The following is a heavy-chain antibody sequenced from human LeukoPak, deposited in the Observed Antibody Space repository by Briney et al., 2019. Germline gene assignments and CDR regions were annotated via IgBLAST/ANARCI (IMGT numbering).Heavy chain of an antibody. D-gene: IGHD3-22*01. CDR2: ISYDGRNK. J-gene: IGHJ4*02. Sequence: GGSLRLSCAASGFTFSSYGMHGVRQAPAKGLEWGAVISYDGRNKYYADSAKGRFAISRDNSKNTLYLQMNSLRVEDTAVYFCAKAESSGYHYGSDYWGQGTLVTVSS. V-gene: IGHV3-30*18. CDR3: AKAESSGYHYGSDY. CDR1: GFTFSSYG.